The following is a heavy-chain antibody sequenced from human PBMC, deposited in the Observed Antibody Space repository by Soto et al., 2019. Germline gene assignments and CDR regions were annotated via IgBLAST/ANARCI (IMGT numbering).Heavy chain of an antibody. CDR2: IDWDDDK. Sequence: SGPTLVNPTQTLTLTCTFSGFSLSTSGMCVSWIRQPPGKALEWLARIDWDDDKYYSTSLKTRLTISKDTSKNQVVLTMTNMDPVDTATYYCARMLVPAVRDYYYFMDVWGKGTKVTGSS. CDR1: GFSLSTSGMC. V-gene: IGHV2-70*11. J-gene: IGHJ6*03. D-gene: IGHD2-2*01. CDR3: ARMLVPAVRDYYYFMDV.